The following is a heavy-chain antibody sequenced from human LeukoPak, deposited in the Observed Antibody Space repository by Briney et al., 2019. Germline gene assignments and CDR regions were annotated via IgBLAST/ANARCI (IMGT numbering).Heavy chain of an antibody. Sequence: SETLSLTCTVSGGSIRSYHWTWIRQPPGKGLEWIGHIYYSGSSNYNLSLQSRVTISVDTSKNQFSLRLTSVTAADTAVYYCARGRQWLVLWGQGTLVLVSS. J-gene: IGHJ4*02. CDR3: ARGRQWLVL. D-gene: IGHD6-19*01. CDR1: GGSIRSYH. V-gene: IGHV4-59*01. CDR2: IYYSGSS.